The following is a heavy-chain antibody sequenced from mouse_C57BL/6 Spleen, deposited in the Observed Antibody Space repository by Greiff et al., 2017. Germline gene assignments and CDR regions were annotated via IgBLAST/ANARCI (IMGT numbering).Heavy chain of an antibody. J-gene: IGHJ1*03. CDR1: GFSLTSYG. Sequence: VQRVESGPGLVQPSQSLSITCTVSGFSLTSYGVHWVRQSPGKGLEWLGVIWSGGSTDYNAAFISRLSISKDNSKSQVFFKMNSLQADDTAIYSCARRGDDYDVDWYFDVWGTGTTVTVSS. D-gene: IGHD2-4*01. V-gene: IGHV2-2*01. CDR2: IWSGGST. CDR3: ARRGDDYDVDWYFDV.